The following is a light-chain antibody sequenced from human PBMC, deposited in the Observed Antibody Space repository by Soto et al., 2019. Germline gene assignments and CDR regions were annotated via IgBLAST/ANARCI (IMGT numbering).Light chain of an antibody. CDR3: QQYSQWPLYT. V-gene: IGKV3-15*01. CDR1: QSVSNN. Sequence: EIVLTQSPGTLSLSPVERATLSCMASQSVSNNYLAWYQQTPGQAPRPLIYDASTRAAGVPARFSGSGSGTEFTLTISSLQSEDFALYYCQQYSQWPLYTFGQGTKVDIK. CDR2: DAS. J-gene: IGKJ2*01.